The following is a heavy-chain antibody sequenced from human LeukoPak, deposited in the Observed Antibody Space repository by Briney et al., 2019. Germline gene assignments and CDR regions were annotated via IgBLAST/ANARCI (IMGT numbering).Heavy chain of an antibody. Sequence: ASVKVSCKASGGTFSSYAIIWVRQAPGQGLEWMGRIIPILGIANYTQKFQGRVTITADKSTSTAYMELSSLRSEDTAVYYCARDVGIGYYDSSGYYGMDVWGQGTTVTVSS. CDR1: GGTFSSYA. J-gene: IGHJ6*02. V-gene: IGHV1-69*04. D-gene: IGHD3-22*01. CDR2: IIPILGIA. CDR3: ARDVGIGYYDSSGYYGMDV.